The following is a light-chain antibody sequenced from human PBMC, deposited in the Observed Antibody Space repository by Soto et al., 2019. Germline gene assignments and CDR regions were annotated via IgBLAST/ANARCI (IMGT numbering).Light chain of an antibody. CDR1: QSVSSY. V-gene: IGKV3-11*01. Sequence: IEFRHSPSTLPLSKGERATLSCRASQSVSSYLAWYQQKPGQAPRLLIYDASNRATGIPARFSGSGSGTDFTLTISSLEHEDFAVYYCQQRSNWPLTFGGGTKVDIK. J-gene: IGKJ4*01. CDR2: DAS. CDR3: QQRSNWPLT.